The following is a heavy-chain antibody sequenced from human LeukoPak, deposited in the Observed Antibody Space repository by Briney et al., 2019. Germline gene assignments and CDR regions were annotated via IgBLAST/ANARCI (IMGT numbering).Heavy chain of an antibody. CDR1: GFTVSSNY. J-gene: IGHJ4*02. D-gene: IGHD6-13*01. CDR2: IYSGGST. Sequence: TGGSLRLSCAASGFTVSSNYMSWVRQAPGKGLEWVSVIYSGGSTYYADSVKGRFTISRDNSKNTLYLQMNSLRAEDTAVYYCATRGYSSSWWFDYWGQGTLVTVSS. CDR3: ATRGYSSSWWFDY. V-gene: IGHV3-53*01.